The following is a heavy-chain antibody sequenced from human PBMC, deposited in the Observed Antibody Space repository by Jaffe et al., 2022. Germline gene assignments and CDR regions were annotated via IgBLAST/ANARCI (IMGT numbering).Heavy chain of an antibody. J-gene: IGHJ3*02. V-gene: IGHV4-39*01. Sequence: QLQLQESGPGLVKPSETLSLTCTVSGGSISSSSYYWGWIRQPPGKGLEWIGSIYYSGSTYYNPSLKSRVTISVDTSKNQFSLKLSSVTAADTAVYYCAISGYSSGWYDGFDIWGQGTMVTVSS. CDR3: AISGYSSGWYDGFDI. D-gene: IGHD6-19*01. CDR2: IYYSGST. CDR1: GGSISSSSYY.